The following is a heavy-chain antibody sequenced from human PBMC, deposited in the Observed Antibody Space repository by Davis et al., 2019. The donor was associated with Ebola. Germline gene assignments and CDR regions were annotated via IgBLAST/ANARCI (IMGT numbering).Heavy chain of an antibody. D-gene: IGHD3-22*01. Sequence: GESLKISCVASGFTFSSYGMHWVRQAPGKGLEWVAVISYDGSNKYYADSVKGRFTISRDNSKNTLYLQMNSLRAEDTAVYYCAKDSLDSSGYPSPYFQHWGQGTLVTVSS. J-gene: IGHJ1*01. CDR1: GFTFSSYG. CDR3: AKDSLDSSGYPSPYFQH. CDR2: ISYDGSNK. V-gene: IGHV3-30*18.